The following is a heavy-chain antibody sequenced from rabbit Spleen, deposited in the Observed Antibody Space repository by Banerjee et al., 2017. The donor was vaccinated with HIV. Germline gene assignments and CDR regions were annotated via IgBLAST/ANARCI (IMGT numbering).Heavy chain of an antibody. V-gene: IGHV1S43*01. CDR1: GFDFSNYNF. CDR2: IDPVFGST. Sequence: QEQLEESGGGLVKPGASLTLTCKASGFDFSNYNFMCWVRQAPGKGLEWIGYIDPVFGSTNYANWVNGRFTISSHNAQNTLYLQLNSLTAADTATYFCARDAGTGDYIDVYFSLWGQGTLVTVS. D-gene: IGHD8-1*01. J-gene: IGHJ4*01. CDR3: ARDAGTGDYIDVYFSL.